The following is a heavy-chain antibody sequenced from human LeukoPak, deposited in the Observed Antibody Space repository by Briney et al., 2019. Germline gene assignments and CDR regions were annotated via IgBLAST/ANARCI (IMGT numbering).Heavy chain of an antibody. CDR3: ARHGISCGGDCYPNWFDP. CDR2: IYYSGST. J-gene: IGHJ5*02. D-gene: IGHD2-21*01. CDR1: GGSIRSSSYY. Sequence: SETLSLTCTVSGGSIRSSSYYWGWIRQPPGEGLEWIGSIYYSGSTYYKPSLKSRVTISVDTSKNQFSLKLRSVTAADTAVYYCARHGISCGGDCYPNWFDPWGREPWSPSPQ. V-gene: IGHV4-39*01.